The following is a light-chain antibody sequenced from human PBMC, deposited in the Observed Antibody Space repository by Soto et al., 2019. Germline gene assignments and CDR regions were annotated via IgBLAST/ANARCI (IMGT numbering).Light chain of an antibody. CDR1: SSDVGGYNY. J-gene: IGLJ2*01. CDR2: EVT. Sequence: QSALTQPPSASGSPGQSVTISCTGTSSDVGGYNYVSWYQQHPGKAPKLMIFEVTKRPSGVPDRFSGSKSGNTASLTVSGLQSDDEADYYCSSYAGSNNLVFGGGTKVTDL. V-gene: IGLV2-8*01. CDR3: SSYAGSNNLV.